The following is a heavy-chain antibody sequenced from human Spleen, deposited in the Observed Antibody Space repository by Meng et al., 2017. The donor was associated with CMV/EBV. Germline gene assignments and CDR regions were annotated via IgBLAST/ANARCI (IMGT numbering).Heavy chain of an antibody. CDR3: ARDRGYCSSTSCYRVRDAFDI. CDR2: ISSSSSYI. Sequence: YSMNWVRQAPGKGLEWVSSISSSSSYIYYADSVKGRFTISRDNAKNSLYLQMNSLRAEDTAVYYCARDRGYCSSTSCYRVRDAFDIWGQGTMVTVSS. D-gene: IGHD2-2*02. CDR1: YS. V-gene: IGHV3-21*01. J-gene: IGHJ3*02.